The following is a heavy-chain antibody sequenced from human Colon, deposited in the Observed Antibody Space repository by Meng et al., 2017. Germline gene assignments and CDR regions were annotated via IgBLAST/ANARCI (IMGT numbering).Heavy chain of an antibody. CDR3: ARERVATTAVDF. Sequence: QVEPVQTGAEVRRRGSSVKLSCKASGVTFNNCAFNWVRQAPGQGLEWMGEIIPIFGKTNYAQKFQGRVTITADGSTNTSFMELSSLISEDSAVYYCARERVATTAVDFWGLGTLVTVSS. CDR2: IIPIFGKT. J-gene: IGHJ4*02. D-gene: IGHD1-1*01. CDR1: GVTFNNCA. V-gene: IGHV1-69*01.